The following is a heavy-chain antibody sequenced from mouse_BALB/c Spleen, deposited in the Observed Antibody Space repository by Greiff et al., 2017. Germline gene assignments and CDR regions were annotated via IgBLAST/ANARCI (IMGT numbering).Heavy chain of an antibody. CDR2: INPSNGGT. CDR3: ARGIWDVDYAMDY. V-gene: IGHV1-53*01. CDR1: GYTFTSYY. Sequence: QVQLQQSGAELVKPGASVKLSCKASGYTFTSYYMYWVKQRPGQGLEWIGEINPSNGGTNFNEKFKSKATLTADKSSSTAYMQLSSLTSDDSAVYFCARGIWDVDYAMDYWGQGTSVTVSS. D-gene: IGHD4-1*01. J-gene: IGHJ4*01.